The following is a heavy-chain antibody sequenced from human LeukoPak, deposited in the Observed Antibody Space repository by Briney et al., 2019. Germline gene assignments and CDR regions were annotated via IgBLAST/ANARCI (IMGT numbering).Heavy chain of an antibody. J-gene: IGHJ4*02. CDR3: ARGRDDDVWGSYPTCFDF. V-gene: IGHV4-61*02. CDR1: GGSISSGTYY. D-gene: IGHD3-16*02. Sequence: SETLSLTCTVSGGSISSGTYYWTWIRQPAGKGLEWIGRIYNSGSTSYNPSLKSRVTISMDTSMNQFSLKLNSVTAADTAVYYCARGRDDDVWGSYPTCFDFWGQGTLVTVSS. CDR2: IYNSGST.